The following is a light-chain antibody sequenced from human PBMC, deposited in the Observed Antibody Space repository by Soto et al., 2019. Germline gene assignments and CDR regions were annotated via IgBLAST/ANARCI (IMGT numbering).Light chain of an antibody. CDR1: SSNIGAGYD. CDR3: QSYDRDLSGVV. CDR2: GDN. J-gene: IGLJ2*01. Sequence: QSVLTQPPSVSGAPGQRVTISCTGSSSNIGAGYDVNWYHQAPGTAPKLLLYGDNNRPSGVPDRFSASKSGASASLAITGLQAEDEADYYCQSYDRDLSGVVFGGGTQLTVL. V-gene: IGLV1-40*01.